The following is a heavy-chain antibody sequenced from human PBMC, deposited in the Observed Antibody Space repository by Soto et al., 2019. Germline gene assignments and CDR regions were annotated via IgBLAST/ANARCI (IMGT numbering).Heavy chain of an antibody. J-gene: IGHJ4*02. D-gene: IGHD5-12*01. CDR2: IYYSGST. V-gene: IGHV4-59*01. Sequence: QVQLQESGPGLVKPSETLSPTCTVSGGSISSYYWSWIRQPPGKGLEWIGYIYYSGSTNYNPSLKSRVTISVDTSKNQFSLKLSSVTAADTAVYYCARGRREYSGYGGTLFDYWGQGTLVTVSS. CDR1: GGSISSYY. CDR3: ARGRREYSGYGGTLFDY.